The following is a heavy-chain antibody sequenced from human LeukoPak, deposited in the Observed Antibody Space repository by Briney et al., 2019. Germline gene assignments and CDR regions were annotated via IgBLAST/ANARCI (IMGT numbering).Heavy chain of an antibody. J-gene: IGHJ4*02. Sequence: PSETLSLTCTVSGGSISRSSYYWGWLRQPPGTGLEWIGSIYYSGSTYYNPSLKSRVTISVDTSKNQFSLKLSSVTAADTAVYYCASGAAYCGGDCPPGPVDYWGQGTLVTVSS. CDR3: ASGAAYCGGDCPPGPVDY. V-gene: IGHV4-39*01. CDR2: IYYSGST. D-gene: IGHD2-21*02. CDR1: GGSISRSSYY.